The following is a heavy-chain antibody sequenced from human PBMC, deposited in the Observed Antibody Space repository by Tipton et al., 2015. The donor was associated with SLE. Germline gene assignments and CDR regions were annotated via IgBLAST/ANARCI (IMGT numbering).Heavy chain of an antibody. Sequence: TLSLTCTVSGGSMGSSSYYWGWIRQPPGKGLEWIGSIYYNGGPFYNPSLKSRVTISVDTSKNQFSLNLSSVTAADTAVYYCARGGVAMAPIDYWGQGAPVTVSS. CDR3: ARGGVAMAPIDY. CDR1: GGSMGSSSYY. CDR2: IYYNGGP. J-gene: IGHJ4*02. D-gene: IGHD3-3*01. V-gene: IGHV4-39*07.